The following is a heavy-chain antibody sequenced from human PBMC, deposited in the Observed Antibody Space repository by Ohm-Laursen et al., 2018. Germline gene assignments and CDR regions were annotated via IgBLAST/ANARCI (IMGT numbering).Heavy chain of an antibody. CDR3: ARGPEYGSGDAFDI. CDR1: GGSISNYY. Sequence: TLSLTCTVSGGSISNYYWTWIRQPPGKGLEWIGYIYYTGSTNYNPSLKSRVTISLDTSKNQFSLNLSSVTAADTAVYYCARGPEYGSGDAFDIWGQGTMVTVSS. CDR2: IYYTGST. V-gene: IGHV4-59*01. J-gene: IGHJ3*02. D-gene: IGHD6-25*01.